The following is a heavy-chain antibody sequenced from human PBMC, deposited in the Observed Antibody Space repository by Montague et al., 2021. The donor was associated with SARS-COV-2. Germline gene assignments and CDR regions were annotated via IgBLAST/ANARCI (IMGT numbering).Heavy chain of an antibody. V-gene: IGHV4-59*01. Sequence: SETLSLTCSVSGGSINNYFWGWIRQSPGKGLEWVGYMHFTGSTTYNPSLKSRVCISVDTSKTQISLTLSSVSAADTALYYCARALVGGKTATIESWGQGTLVTVSS. D-gene: IGHD3-16*01. J-gene: IGHJ4*02. CDR1: GGSINNYF. CDR3: ARALVGGKTATIES. CDR2: MHFTGST.